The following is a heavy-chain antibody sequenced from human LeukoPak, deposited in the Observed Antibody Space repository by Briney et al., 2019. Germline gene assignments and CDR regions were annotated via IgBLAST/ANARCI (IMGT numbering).Heavy chain of an antibody. J-gene: IGHJ4*02. CDR2: ISGSDGSI. CDR3: TKDERPPPSGYNY. CDR1: GFTFSSYA. Sequence: GVPLTLSCAASGFTFSSYAMSWVRQAPGKGLEWVSDISGSDGSIYYADSVRGRFTISRDNYKNTVYLQMNSLRAEDTAAYYFTKDERPPPSGYNYWGQGTLVTVSS. D-gene: IGHD1-1*01. V-gene: IGHV3-23*01.